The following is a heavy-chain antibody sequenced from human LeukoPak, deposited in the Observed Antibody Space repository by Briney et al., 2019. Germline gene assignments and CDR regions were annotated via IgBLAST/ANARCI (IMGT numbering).Heavy chain of an antibody. CDR1: GFTFSSYW. V-gene: IGHV3-7*01. D-gene: IGHD1-26*01. CDR3: AKIGQVGATLLDY. CDR2: IKLDVSET. J-gene: IGHJ4*02. Sequence: GGSLRLSCAASGFTFSSYWMTWVRQAPGKGLEWVANIKLDVSETYYVDSVRGRFTISRDNTKNSLYLQMDSLRAEDTAVYYCAKIGQVGATLLDYWGQGTLVTVSS.